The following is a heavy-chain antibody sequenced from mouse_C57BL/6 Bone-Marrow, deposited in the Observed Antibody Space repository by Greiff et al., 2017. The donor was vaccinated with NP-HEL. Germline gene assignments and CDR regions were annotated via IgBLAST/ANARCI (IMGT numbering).Heavy chain of an antibody. D-gene: IGHD1-1*01. V-gene: IGHV1-75*01. Sequence: QVQLQQSGPELVKPGASVKISCKASGYTFTDYYINWVKQRPGQGLEWIGWIFPGSGSTYYNEKFKGKATLTVDKSSSTAYMLLSSLTSEDSAVYFCARSRGVRSYGSPYYFDYWGQGTTLTVSS. J-gene: IGHJ2*01. CDR2: IFPGSGST. CDR1: GYTFTDYY. CDR3: ARSRGVRSYGSPYYFDY.